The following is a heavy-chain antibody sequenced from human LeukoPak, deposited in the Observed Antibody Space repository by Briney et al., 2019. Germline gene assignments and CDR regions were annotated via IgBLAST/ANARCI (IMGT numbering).Heavy chain of an antibody. J-gene: IGHJ4*02. D-gene: IGHD6-19*01. CDR3: ARGAYSSGWYGY. CDR1: DLTFDDYG. CDR2: INWNGGST. Sequence: GGSLRLSGAASDLTFDDYGMSWVRQAPGKGLEWVSGINWNGGSTGYADSVKGRFTISRDNAKNSLYLQMNSLRAEDTALYHCARGAYSSGWYGYWGQGTLVTVSS. V-gene: IGHV3-20*01.